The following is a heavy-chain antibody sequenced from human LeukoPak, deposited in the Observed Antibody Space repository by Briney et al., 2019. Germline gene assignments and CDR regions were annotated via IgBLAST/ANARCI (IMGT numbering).Heavy chain of an antibody. CDR1: GLTYSSYW. CDR2: IYSDGITT. J-gene: IGHJ4*02. CDR3: AKDLRCTDGSCKYFES. Sequence: GGSLTLSCAASGLTYSSYWMHCVRHATGKGLVWVSRIYSDGITTTYADSVKGRFTISRDNAKNTLYLQMNSLRAEDTALYYCAKDLRCTDGSCKYFESRGQGTLVTVSS. D-gene: IGHD2-15*01. V-gene: IGHV3-74*01.